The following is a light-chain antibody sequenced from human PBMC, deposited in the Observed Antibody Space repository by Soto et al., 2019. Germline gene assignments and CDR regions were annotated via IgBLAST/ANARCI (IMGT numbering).Light chain of an antibody. V-gene: IGKV3-20*01. CDR3: QQYGTSPRA. CDR1: QSVSSNY. J-gene: IGKJ3*01. Sequence: EIVLTQSPGTLSLSPGERATLSCRASQSVSSNYLAWYQQKPGQAPRLLFYGASSRATGVPDRFSGSGSGTHFILTISRLEPEDFAVYYCQQYGTSPRAFGPGTKVDIK. CDR2: GAS.